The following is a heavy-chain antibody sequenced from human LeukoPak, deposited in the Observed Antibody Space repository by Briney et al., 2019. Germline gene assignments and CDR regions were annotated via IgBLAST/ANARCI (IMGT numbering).Heavy chain of an antibody. V-gene: IGHV3-21*01. J-gene: IGHJ6*04. CDR1: GFTFSSYE. D-gene: IGHD6-13*01. CDR3: ARVMYGKRHIAGMDV. CDR2: ISSSSSYI. Sequence: PGGSLRLSCAASGFTFSSYEMNWVRQAPGKGLEWVSSISSSSSYIYYADSVKGRFTISRDNAKNSLYLQMNSLRAEDTAVYYCARVMYGKRHIAGMDVWGKGTTVTVSS.